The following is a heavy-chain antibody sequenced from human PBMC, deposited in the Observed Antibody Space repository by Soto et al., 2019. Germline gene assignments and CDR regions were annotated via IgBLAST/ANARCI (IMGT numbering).Heavy chain of an antibody. Sequence: PSETLSLACTVSGGSISSYYWSWIRQPPGKGLEWIGYIYYSGSTNYNPSLESRVTISVDTSKNQFSLKLTSVTAADTAVYYCARDLRGTSCYAYWGQGTLVTVSS. D-gene: IGHD2-2*01. CDR2: IYYSGST. CDR1: GGSISSYY. J-gene: IGHJ4*02. CDR3: ARDLRGTSCYAY. V-gene: IGHV4-59*01.